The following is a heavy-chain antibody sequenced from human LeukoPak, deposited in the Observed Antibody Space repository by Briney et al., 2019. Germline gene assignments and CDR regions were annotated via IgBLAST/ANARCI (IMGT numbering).Heavy chain of an antibody. CDR1: GFPFRSYA. D-gene: IGHD3-22*01. CDR2: IRYDGSYK. CDR3: AKVKYYDSSGLDFDY. J-gene: IGHJ4*02. Sequence: PGGSLRLSCAASGFPFRSYAMHWVRQAPGKGLEWVAFIRYDGSYKYYADSVKGRFTISRDNSKNTLYLQMNSLRAEDTAVYYCAKVKYYDSSGLDFDYWGQGTLVTVSS. V-gene: IGHV3-30*02.